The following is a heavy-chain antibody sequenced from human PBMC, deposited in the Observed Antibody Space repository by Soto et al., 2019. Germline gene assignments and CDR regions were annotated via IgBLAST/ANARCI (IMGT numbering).Heavy chain of an antibody. CDR1: GGSISSGGYY. Sequence: QVQLQESGPGLVKPSQTLSLTCTVSGGSISSGGYYWSWNRQHPGKGLEWIGYIYSSGSTYYNPSLKSRVTISVDTSKNQFSLKLSSVTAADTAVYFCARTLYNWISPPNFDYWGQGTLVTVSS. CDR2: IYSSGST. J-gene: IGHJ4*02. V-gene: IGHV4-31*03. D-gene: IGHD1-20*01. CDR3: ARTLYNWISPPNFDY.